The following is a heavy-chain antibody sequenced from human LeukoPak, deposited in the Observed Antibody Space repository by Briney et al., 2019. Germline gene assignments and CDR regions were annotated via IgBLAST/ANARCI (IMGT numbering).Heavy chain of an antibody. CDR2: IYYSGST. CDR3: ARAPDCSSTSCLFDY. Sequence: PSETLSLTCTVSGGSISSSSYYWGWIRQPPGKGLEWIGTIYYSGSTYYNPSLKSRVTISVDTSKNQFSLKLSSVTAADTAVYYCARAPDCSSTSCLFDYWGQGTLVTVSS. D-gene: IGHD2-2*01. J-gene: IGHJ4*02. CDR1: GGSISSSSYY. V-gene: IGHV4-39*07.